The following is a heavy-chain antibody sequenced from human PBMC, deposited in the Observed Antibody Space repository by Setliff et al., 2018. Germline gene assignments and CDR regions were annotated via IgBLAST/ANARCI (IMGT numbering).Heavy chain of an antibody. CDR3: ASAGHSGSWFPFDAFHI. CDR1: GFSFSRHW. V-gene: IGHV3-21*01. CDR2: ISRSSTYI. J-gene: IGHJ3*02. Sequence: GGSLRLSCVVSGFSFSRHWMSWVRQAPGTGLEWVSSISRSSTYIYYADSMKGRFTISRDNAKNSLYLQMNSLRAEDTAVYYCASAGHSGSWFPFDAFHIWGQGTMVTVS. D-gene: IGHD6-13*01.